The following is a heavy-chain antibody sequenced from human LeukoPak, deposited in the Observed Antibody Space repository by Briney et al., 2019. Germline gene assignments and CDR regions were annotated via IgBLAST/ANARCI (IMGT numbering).Heavy chain of an antibody. V-gene: IGHV3-11*06. D-gene: IGHD6-19*01. Sequence: PGGSLRLSCAASGFTFSDYYMSWIRQAPGKGLEWVSYISSSSSYTNYADSVKGRFTISRDNAKNSPYLQMNSLRAEDTAVYYCARTDSSLDAFDIWGQGTMVTVSS. J-gene: IGHJ3*02. CDR2: ISSSSSYT. CDR3: ARTDSSLDAFDI. CDR1: GFTFSDYY.